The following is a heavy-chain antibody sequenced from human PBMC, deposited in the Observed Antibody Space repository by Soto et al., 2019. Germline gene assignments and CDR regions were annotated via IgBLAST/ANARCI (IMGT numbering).Heavy chain of an antibody. J-gene: IGHJ6*02. CDR1: GYNFTSYY. CDR2: INPSGGST. D-gene: IGHD6-13*01. V-gene: IGHV1-46*01. Sequence: QVQLVQSGAEVKKPGASVKVSCKASGYNFTSYYMNWVRQAPGQGLVWMGIINPSGGSTSYAQKFQVRVIMTRDTSTSTVYMEMSSLRSEDTAVYYCARDRTAAGYYYGTDVWGQGTTVTVSS. CDR3: ARDRTAAGYYYGTDV.